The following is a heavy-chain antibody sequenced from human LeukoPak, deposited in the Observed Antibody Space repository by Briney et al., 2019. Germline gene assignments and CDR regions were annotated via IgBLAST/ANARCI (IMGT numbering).Heavy chain of an antibody. D-gene: IGHD4-17*01. CDR3: AKDVKSDGVWDIDH. V-gene: IGHV3-23*01. Sequence: GGSLRLSCAASGFTFRAYTMTWVRQAPGKGLEWVSGIYGSGEGHTFYADSVRGPFTISRDDSRNLVFLHMDSLRVEDTALYYCAKDVKSDGVWDIDHWGQGTLVTVSS. CDR1: GFTFRAYT. J-gene: IGHJ4*02. CDR2: IYGSGEGHT.